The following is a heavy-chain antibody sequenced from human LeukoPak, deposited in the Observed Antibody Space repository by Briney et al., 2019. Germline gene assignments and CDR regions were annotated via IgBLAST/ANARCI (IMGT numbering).Heavy chain of an antibody. V-gene: IGHV5-51*01. D-gene: IGHD3-22*01. J-gene: IGHJ4*02. CDR3: ARVTEDYYDSSGLTY. CDR1: GYSFTSYW. CDR2: IYPGGSDT. Sequence: GESLKISCKGSGYSFTSYWIGWVRQMPGKGLEWMGIIYPGGSDTRYSPSFQGQVTISADKSISTAYLQWSSLKASDTAMYYCARVTEDYYDSSGLTYWGQGTLVTVSS.